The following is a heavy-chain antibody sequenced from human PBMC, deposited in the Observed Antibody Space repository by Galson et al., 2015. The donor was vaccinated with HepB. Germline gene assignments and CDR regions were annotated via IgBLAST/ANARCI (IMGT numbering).Heavy chain of an antibody. CDR3: ARMSIAAAVYQAWFDP. V-gene: IGHV4-39*01. CDR1: GGSISSSSYY. D-gene: IGHD6-13*01. CDR2: IYYSGST. Sequence: ETLSLTCTVSGGSISSSSYYWGWIRQPPGKGLEWIGSIYYSGSTYYNPSLKSRVTISVDTSKNQFSLKLSSVTAADTAVYYCARMSIAAAVYQAWFDPWGQGTLVTVSS. J-gene: IGHJ5*02.